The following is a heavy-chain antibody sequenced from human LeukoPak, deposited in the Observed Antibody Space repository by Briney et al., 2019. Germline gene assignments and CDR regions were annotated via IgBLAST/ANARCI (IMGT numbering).Heavy chain of an antibody. Sequence: GGSLRLSCAASGFTFSNYWMSWVRQAPGKGLEWVANIKQDGSEKHYVDSVKGRFTISTDNAKNSMDLQMNSLRAEDTAVYYCARRRNPAAGTIDFDYWGQGTLVTVSS. V-gene: IGHV3-7*01. D-gene: IGHD6-13*01. CDR3: ARRRNPAAGTIDFDY. CDR1: GFTFSNYW. J-gene: IGHJ4*02. CDR2: IKQDGSEK.